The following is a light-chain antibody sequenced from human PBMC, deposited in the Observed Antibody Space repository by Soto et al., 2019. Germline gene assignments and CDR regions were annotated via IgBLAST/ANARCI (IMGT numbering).Light chain of an antibody. Sequence: EIVMTRCTLNVRVTAGERACIYCSSGQRLLYNNTYNYLDWYVQKPGQSPQLLIYFGSNRAPGVPSRFSGSGSGTDFTLTINSLQPEDVATYYCQKYKSAPYTFGPGTKVDI. CDR2: FGS. CDR3: QKYKSAPYT. V-gene: IGKV2-28*01. CDR1: QRLLYNNTYNY. J-gene: IGKJ3*01.